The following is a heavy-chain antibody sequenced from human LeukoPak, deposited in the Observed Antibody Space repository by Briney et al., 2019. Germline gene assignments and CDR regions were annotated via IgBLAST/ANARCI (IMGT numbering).Heavy chain of an antibody. CDR2: LHSNGNT. V-gene: IGHV4-59*04. J-gene: IGHJ5*02. D-gene: IGHD6-25*01. CDR1: GGYISGFS. CDR3: ARNRTGYPNWFDA. Sequence: SETLSLTCTLSGGYISGFSWAWVRQSPGKDLEWIATLHSNGNTYSNPSLKSRVTMSVDTSKNQFSLNLRSVTATDTAVYYCARNRTGYPNWFDAWGQGTLVTVSS.